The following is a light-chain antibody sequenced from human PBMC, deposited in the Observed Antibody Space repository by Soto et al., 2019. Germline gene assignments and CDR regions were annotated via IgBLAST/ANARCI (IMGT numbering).Light chain of an antibody. V-gene: IGKV4-1*01. CDR2: WAS. J-gene: IGKJ4*01. CDR1: QSLLYNSNNKNC. CDR3: QQYYSSPLT. Sequence: DIVLTQSPDSVTVSLGERATINCKSSQSLLYNSNNKNCLAWYQQKPGQPPKLLFYWASTREPGVPDRFSGSGSGTYFTLTISSLQSEDVAVYYCQQYYSSPLTFGGGTKVEIK.